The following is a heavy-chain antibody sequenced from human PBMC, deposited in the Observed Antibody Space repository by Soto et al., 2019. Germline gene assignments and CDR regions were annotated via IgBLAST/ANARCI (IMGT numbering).Heavy chain of an antibody. V-gene: IGHV3-23*01. Sequence: GGSLRLSCAASGFTFSTYAMSWVRQAPGKGLEWVSAISPSGGNTYYADSVKGRFTISRDDSKNTLYLQMNSLRAEDTAVYFCSNVNRAVADSLCGQGTLVPVSS. CDR2: ISPSGGNT. D-gene: IGHD6-19*01. CDR1: GFTFSTYA. J-gene: IGHJ4*02. CDR3: SNVNRAVADSL.